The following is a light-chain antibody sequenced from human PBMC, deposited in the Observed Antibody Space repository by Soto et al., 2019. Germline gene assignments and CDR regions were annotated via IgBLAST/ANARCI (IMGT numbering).Light chain of an antibody. J-gene: IGKJ1*01. Sequence: DIQMTQSPSTLSASVGDRVTITCRASQSISSWLAWYQQKPGKAPKLLIYDASSLESGVPSRFSGSGFGTEFTLTISRLEPEDFAVYYCQQYGSSGTFGQGTKVDIK. CDR1: QSISSW. V-gene: IGKV1-5*01. CDR3: QQYGSSGT. CDR2: DAS.